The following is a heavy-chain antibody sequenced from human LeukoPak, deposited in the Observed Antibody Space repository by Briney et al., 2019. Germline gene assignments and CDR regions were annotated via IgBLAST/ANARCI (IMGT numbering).Heavy chain of an antibody. CDR2: IYHSGST. V-gene: IGHV4-38-2*02. Sequence: SETLSLTCAVSGCSISSGYYWGWIRQPPGKGLEWIGSIYHSGSTYYNPSLKSRVTISVDTSKNQFSLKLSSVTAADTAVYYCAREKLWFGEWVIDYWGQGTLVTVSS. CDR3: AREKLWFGEWVIDY. D-gene: IGHD3-10*01. J-gene: IGHJ4*02. CDR1: GCSISSGYY.